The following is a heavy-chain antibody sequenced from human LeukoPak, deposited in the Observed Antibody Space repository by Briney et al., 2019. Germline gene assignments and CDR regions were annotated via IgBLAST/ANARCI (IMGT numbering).Heavy chain of an antibody. D-gene: IGHD1-26*01. CDR3: ARDLELESPGWFDP. CDR1: GYTFTGYY. CDR2: INPNSGGT. Sequence: GASVKVSCKASGYTFTGYYMHWVRQAPGQGLEWMGWINPNSGGTNYAQKFQVRVTMTRDTSISTAYMELSRLRSDDTAVYYCARDLELESPGWFDPWGQGTLVTVSS. V-gene: IGHV1-2*02. J-gene: IGHJ5*02.